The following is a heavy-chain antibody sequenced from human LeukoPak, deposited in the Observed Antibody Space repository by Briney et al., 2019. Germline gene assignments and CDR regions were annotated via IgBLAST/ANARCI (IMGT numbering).Heavy chain of an antibody. CDR2: ISSSSSTI. V-gene: IGHV3-48*01. Sequence: PGGSLRLSCAASGFVFSNFGMHWVRQAPGKGPEWVSYISSSSSTIYYADSVKGRFTISRDNAKNSLYLQMNSLRAEDTAVYYCAKGSNPRGGYSSGWSYYYDSSGYPWYFDYWGQGTLVTVSS. CDR1: GFVFSNFG. CDR3: AKGSNPRGGYSSGWSYYYDSSGYPWYFDY. D-gene: IGHD3-22*01. J-gene: IGHJ4*02.